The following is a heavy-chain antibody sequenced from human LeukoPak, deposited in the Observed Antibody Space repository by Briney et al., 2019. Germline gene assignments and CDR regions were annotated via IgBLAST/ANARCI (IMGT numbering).Heavy chain of an antibody. Sequence: PSGTLSLTCAVSGGSISSSNWWSWVRQPPGKGLEWIGEIYHSGSTNYNPSLKSRVTISVDKSKNQFSLKLSSVTAADTAVYYCASYYYDSSGYYVSYWGQGTRVTVSS. D-gene: IGHD3-22*01. V-gene: IGHV4-4*02. J-gene: IGHJ4*02. CDR2: IYHSGST. CDR1: GGSISSSNW. CDR3: ASYYYDSSGYYVSY.